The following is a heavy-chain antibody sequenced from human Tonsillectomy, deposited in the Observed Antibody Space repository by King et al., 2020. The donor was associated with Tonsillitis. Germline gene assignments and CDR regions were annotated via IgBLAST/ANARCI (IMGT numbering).Heavy chain of an antibody. Sequence: VQLVESGGGVVQPGRSLRLSCAASGFTFSSYAMHWVRQAPGKGLEWVAVILYDGSNKYYADSVKGRFTISRDNSKNTFYLQMNSLRAEDTAVYYCVAEYYYDSRGTDGMDVWGQGITVTVSS. J-gene: IGHJ6*02. V-gene: IGHV3-30*04. CDR1: GFTFSSYA. D-gene: IGHD3-22*01. CDR3: VAEYYYDSRGTDGMDV. CDR2: ILYDGSNK.